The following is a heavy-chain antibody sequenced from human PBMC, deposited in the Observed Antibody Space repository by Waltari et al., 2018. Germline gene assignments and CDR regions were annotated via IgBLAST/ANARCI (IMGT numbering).Heavy chain of an antibody. D-gene: IGHD3-9*01. CDR3: ARGDPTAGAIDY. CDR1: GFTLRTYD. V-gene: IGHV3-13*01. CDR2: IGAAGET. J-gene: IGHJ4*02. Sequence: EVQLVESGGGLVQPGGSLRLSCAASGFTLRTYDMHWVRQVRGKGLEWVASIGAAGETKYLESGKGRFTISRESAKNSLNLQMNSLTGGDTAVYHCARGDPTAGAIDYWGQGTLVTVSS.